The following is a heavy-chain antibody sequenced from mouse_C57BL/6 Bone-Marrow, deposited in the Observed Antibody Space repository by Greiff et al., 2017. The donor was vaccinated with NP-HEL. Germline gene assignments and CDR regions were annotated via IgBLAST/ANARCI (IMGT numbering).Heavy chain of an antibody. CDR1: GYTFTDYY. V-gene: IGHV1-76*01. Sequence: VKLQESGAELVRPGASVKLSCKASGYTFTDYYINWVKQRPGQGLEWIARIYPGSGNTYYNEKFKGKATLTAEKSSSTAYMQLSSLTSEDSAVYFCARSKYYGSRDYAMDYWGQGTSVTVSS. D-gene: IGHD1-1*01. CDR3: ARSKYYGSRDYAMDY. CDR2: IYPGSGNT. J-gene: IGHJ4*01.